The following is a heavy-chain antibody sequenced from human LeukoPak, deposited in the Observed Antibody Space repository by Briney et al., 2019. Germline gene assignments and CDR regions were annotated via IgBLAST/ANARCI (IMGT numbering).Heavy chain of an antibody. D-gene: IGHD3-10*02. CDR1: GDSMNSHY. CDR2: IHSSGRT. J-gene: IGHJ4*02. Sequence: SETLSLTRDVSGDSMNSHYWSWIRQPPGKGLECVGYIHSSGRTNQNPSLKSRVTLSVDTSKNQFSLTLNSVTAADTAVYYCARAVLMETTMFIGDWGQGTLVTVSS. V-gene: IGHV4-59*11. CDR3: ARAVLMETTMFIGD.